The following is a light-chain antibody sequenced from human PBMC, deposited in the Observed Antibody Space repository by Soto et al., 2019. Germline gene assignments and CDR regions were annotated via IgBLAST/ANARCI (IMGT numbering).Light chain of an antibody. V-gene: IGKV1-5*01. CDR1: QSIGRW. CDR2: DAS. J-gene: IGKJ1*01. Sequence: DIQMTQSPSTLSALVGDRVTITCRASQSIGRWLAWYQQKPGKAPKLLIYDASSLESGVPSRFSGSGSGTEFTLTISSLQPDDFATYYCQQYNSYSATFGQGTKVDIK. CDR3: QQYNSYSAT.